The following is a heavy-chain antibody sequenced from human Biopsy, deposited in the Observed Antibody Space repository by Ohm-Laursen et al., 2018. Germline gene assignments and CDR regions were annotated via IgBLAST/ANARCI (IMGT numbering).Heavy chain of an antibody. D-gene: IGHD2/OR15-2a*01. CDR3: ARATNSTGWPYYYFYGMDV. CDR2: IYYSGST. J-gene: IGHJ6*02. CDR1: GGSISSDY. V-gene: IGHV4-59*01. Sequence: GTLSLTCIVSGGSISSDYWSWIRQTPGKGLEWIGYIYYSGSTNYNPSLKSRVTISVDTFKNQFSLRLNSVTAADTAVYYCARATNSTGWPYYYFYGMDVWGQGTTVTVSS.